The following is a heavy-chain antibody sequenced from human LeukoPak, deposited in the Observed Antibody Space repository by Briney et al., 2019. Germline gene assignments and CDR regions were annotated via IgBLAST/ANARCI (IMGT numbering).Heavy chain of an antibody. V-gene: IGHV4-34*01. CDR1: AGSFSAYY. Sequence: PQTLSLTCAVYAGSFSAYYWSWIRQPQGKGREWNGEIKHSGSTNYNPSLKSRVTISVDTSKNQFSLKLNSVTAADTAVYYCARINCGGDCYPGFRGYYFDYWGQGTLVTVSS. J-gene: IGHJ4*02. CDR3: ARINCGGDCYPGFRGYYFDY. D-gene: IGHD2-21*02. CDR2: IKHSGST.